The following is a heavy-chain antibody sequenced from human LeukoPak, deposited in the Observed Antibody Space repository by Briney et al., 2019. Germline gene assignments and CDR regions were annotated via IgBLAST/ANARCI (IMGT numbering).Heavy chain of an antibody. D-gene: IGHD3-16*02. CDR1: GGSFSGYY. Sequence: SSETLSLTCAVYGGSFSGYYWSWIRQPPGKGLEWIGEINHSGSTNYNPSLKSRVTISVDTSKNQFSLKLSSVTAADTAVYYCARVLSAWGSYRYNRFDPWGQGTLDTVSS. CDR3: ARVLSAWGSYRYNRFDP. J-gene: IGHJ5*02. V-gene: IGHV4-34*01. CDR2: INHSGST.